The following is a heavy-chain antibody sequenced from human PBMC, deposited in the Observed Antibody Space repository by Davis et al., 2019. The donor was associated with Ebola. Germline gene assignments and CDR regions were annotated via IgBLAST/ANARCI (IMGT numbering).Heavy chain of an antibody. CDR2: INTAGTNT. Sequence: GESLKISCGVSGFTLRSYWMHWVRQVPGKGLVWVSHINTAGTNTKYADSVRGRFTISRDNAKNTLYLHMTGLRVEDTAVYFCARASSGYDITGSSDAFDFWGQGTMVTVSS. CDR3: ARASSGYDITGSSDAFDF. V-gene: IGHV3-74*01. D-gene: IGHD3-22*01. CDR1: GFTLRSYW. J-gene: IGHJ3*01.